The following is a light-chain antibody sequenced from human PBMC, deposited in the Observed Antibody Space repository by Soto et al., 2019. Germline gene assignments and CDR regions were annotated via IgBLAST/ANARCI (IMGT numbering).Light chain of an antibody. Sequence: QPVLTQPPSVSGAPGQRVTISCTGISSNIGAGYDVHWYQQLPGTAPKLLIYGNSNRPSGVPDRFSGSKSGTSASLAITGLQAEDEADYYCQSYDSSLSVVFGGGTQLTVL. V-gene: IGLV1-40*01. CDR2: GNS. CDR1: SSNIGAGYD. J-gene: IGLJ2*01. CDR3: QSYDSSLSVV.